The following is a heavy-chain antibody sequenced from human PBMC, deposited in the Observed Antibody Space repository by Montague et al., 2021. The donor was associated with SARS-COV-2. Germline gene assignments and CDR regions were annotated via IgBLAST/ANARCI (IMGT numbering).Heavy chain of an antibody. D-gene: IGHD5-18*01. CDR3: ARPGSGYSYGSEALDY. CDR2: IYYTENT. CDR1: GDPISSSSYY. J-gene: IGHJ4*02. Sequence: SETLSLTCTVSGDPISSSSYYWGWIRQSPGKGLEWTGSIYYTENTYYNPSLKSRVTISIDTSKNQFSLKLSTVTAADTAVYYCARPGSGYSYGSEALDYWGQGTLVTVSS. V-gene: IGHV4-39*01.